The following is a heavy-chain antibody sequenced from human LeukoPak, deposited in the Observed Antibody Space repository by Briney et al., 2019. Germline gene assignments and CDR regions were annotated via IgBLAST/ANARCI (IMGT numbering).Heavy chain of an antibody. J-gene: IGHJ4*02. Sequence: PGGSLRLSCAASGFTFSSYAMHWVRQAPGKGLEWVAVISYDGSNKYYADSVKGRFTISRDNSKNTLYLQMNSLRAEDTAVYYCAREAREQWLVLGLDYWGQGTLVTVSS. V-gene: IGHV3-30*14. CDR1: GFTFSSYA. D-gene: IGHD6-19*01. CDR3: AREAREQWLVLGLDY. CDR2: ISYDGSNK.